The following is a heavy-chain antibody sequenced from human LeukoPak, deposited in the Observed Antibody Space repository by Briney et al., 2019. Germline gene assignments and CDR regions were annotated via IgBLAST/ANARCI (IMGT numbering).Heavy chain of an antibody. CDR1: GFTVSSNY. J-gene: IGHJ4*02. CDR2: IYSGGST. CDR3: ARGDQFNYGSGSDYFDY. Sequence: PGGSLRLSCAASGFTVSSNYMSWVRQAPGKGLEWVSLIYSGGSTYYADSVKGRFTISRDNSKNTLYLQMNSLRAEDTAVYYCARGDQFNYGSGSDYFDYWGQGTLVTVSS. D-gene: IGHD3-10*01. V-gene: IGHV3-53*01.